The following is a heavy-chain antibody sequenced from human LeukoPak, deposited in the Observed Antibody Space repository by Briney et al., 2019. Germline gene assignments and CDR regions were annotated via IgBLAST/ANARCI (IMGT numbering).Heavy chain of an antibody. D-gene: IGHD5-24*01. Sequence: PGGSLRLSCAASGFTFSDYYMTWIRQAPGKGLEWISYISSSGSTIYYADSVKGRFTISRDNAKNSLNLQMSSLRAEDTAVYYCARPDGYNYPYWGQGTLVTVSS. CDR3: ARPDGYNYPY. J-gene: IGHJ4*02. CDR1: GFTFSDYY. V-gene: IGHV3-11*04. CDR2: ISSSGSTI.